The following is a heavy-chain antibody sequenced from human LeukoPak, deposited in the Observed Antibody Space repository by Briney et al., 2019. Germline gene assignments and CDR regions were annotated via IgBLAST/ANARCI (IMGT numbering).Heavy chain of an antibody. CDR1: GGSISIYY. D-gene: IGHD6-19*01. J-gene: IGHJ4*02. CDR3: ARAVGGWYAFDY. V-gene: IGHV4-59*01. CDR2: IYYSGST. Sequence: PSETLSLTCTVSGGSISIYYWSWIRQPPGKGLEWIGYIYYSGSTNYNPSLKSRVTISVDTSKNQFSLKLSSVTAADTAVYYCARAVGGWYAFDYWGQGTLVTVSS.